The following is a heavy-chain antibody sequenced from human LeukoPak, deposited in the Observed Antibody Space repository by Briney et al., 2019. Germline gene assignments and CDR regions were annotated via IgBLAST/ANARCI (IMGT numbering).Heavy chain of an antibody. J-gene: IGHJ4*02. CDR2: IGKDGSEK. Sequence: QPGGSVRLFCAASGFAFPGYWMVCVRQAPGKGLEWVASIGKDGSEKAYADSVKDRFTISRDNDRNSLYLQMNSLGVEDTAVYYCTRDIVWLQLQNWGQGALVTVSS. V-gene: IGHV3-7*01. CDR3: TRDIVWLQLQN. D-gene: IGHD5-24*01. CDR1: GFAFPGYW.